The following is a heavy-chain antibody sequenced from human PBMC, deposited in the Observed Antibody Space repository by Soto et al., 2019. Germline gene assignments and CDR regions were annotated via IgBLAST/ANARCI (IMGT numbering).Heavy chain of an antibody. J-gene: IGHJ4*02. CDR1: GFTFSSYA. CDR3: AKGVHMTTITTFDY. CDR2: IRGSGDST. Sequence: PGGSLRLSCAASGFTFSSYAMSWVRQAPGKGLEWVSAIRGSGDSTYYADSVKGRFTISRDNSKNTLYLQMNSLRAEDTAVYYCAKGVHMTTITTFDYWGQGTLVTVSS. V-gene: IGHV3-23*01. D-gene: IGHD4-4*01.